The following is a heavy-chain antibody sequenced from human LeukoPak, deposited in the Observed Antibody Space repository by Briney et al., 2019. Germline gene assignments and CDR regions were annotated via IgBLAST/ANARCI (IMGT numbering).Heavy chain of an antibody. J-gene: IGHJ4*02. CDR2: IYYSGST. D-gene: IGHD2-2*01. Sequence: SETLSLTCTVPGGSISSSSYYWAWIRQPPGKGLDWIGSIYYSGSTSYYPSLKSRVTISVDTSKNQFSLRLSSVTAADTAVYYCASKTTSDDAFDYWGQGTLVTVSS. CDR1: GGSISSSSYY. V-gene: IGHV4-39*01. CDR3: ASKTTSDDAFDY.